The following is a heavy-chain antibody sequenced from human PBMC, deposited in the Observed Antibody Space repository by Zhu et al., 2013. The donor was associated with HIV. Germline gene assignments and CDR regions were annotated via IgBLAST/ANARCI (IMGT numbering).Heavy chain of an antibody. Sequence: QVQLQESGPGLVKPSETLSLICDVSGFSISSVNYCGWIRQPPGEGLQWIGSISHSGSTYHNPSLKSRVTMSVDTSKNQFSLKLSSVTAADTAVYYCARVPRRRQLPDYWGQGTLVTVSS. CDR2: ISHSGST. V-gene: IGHV4-38-2*01. J-gene: IGHJ4*02. D-gene: IGHD1-26*01. CDR3: ARVPRRRQLPDY. CDR1: GFSISSVNY.